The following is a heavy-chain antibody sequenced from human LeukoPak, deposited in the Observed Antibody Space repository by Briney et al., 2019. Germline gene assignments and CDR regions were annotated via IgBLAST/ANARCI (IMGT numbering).Heavy chain of an antibody. CDR1: GLTFSNYA. J-gene: IGHJ4*02. CDR3: AREPIAAAGTGLSL. D-gene: IGHD6-13*01. CDR2: ISYDGSNK. Sequence: GGSLRLSCAASGLTFSNYAMHWVRQAPGKGLEWVAVISYDGSNKYYADSVKGRFTISRDNSKNTLYLQMNSLRAEDTAVYYCAREPIAAAGTGLSLWGQGTLVTVSS. V-gene: IGHV3-30*04.